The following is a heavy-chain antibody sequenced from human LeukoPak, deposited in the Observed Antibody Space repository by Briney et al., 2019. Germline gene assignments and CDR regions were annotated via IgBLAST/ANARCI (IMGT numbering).Heavy chain of an antibody. Sequence: PSETLSLTCTVSGYSISSGYYWGWIRQPPGKGLEWIGSIYHSGSTYYNPSLKSRVTISVDTSKNQFSLKLSSVTVADTAVYYCARVKGVVPAAIGNWFDPWGQGTLVTVSS. CDR1: GYSISSGYY. V-gene: IGHV4-38-2*02. D-gene: IGHD2-2*01. CDR3: ARVKGVVPAAIGNWFDP. CDR2: IYHSGST. J-gene: IGHJ5*02.